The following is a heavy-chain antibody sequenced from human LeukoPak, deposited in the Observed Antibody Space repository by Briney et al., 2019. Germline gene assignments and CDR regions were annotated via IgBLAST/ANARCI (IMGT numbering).Heavy chain of an antibody. Sequence: GGSLRLSCATSGSIFTTYGIHWIRQAPGKGLEWVAVISYDGSNEFYADSVKGRFTMSRDNSKNTLYLQMNSLSSDDTAVYYCARDPQRWQQLPHYWYFDLCGRGTLVIVSS. CDR1: GSIFTTYG. V-gene: IGHV3-30*03. J-gene: IGHJ2*01. D-gene: IGHD5-24*01. CDR2: ISYDGSNE. CDR3: ARDPQRWQQLPHYWYFDL.